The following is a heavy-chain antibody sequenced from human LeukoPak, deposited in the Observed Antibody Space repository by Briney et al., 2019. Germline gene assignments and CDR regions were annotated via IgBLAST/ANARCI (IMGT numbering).Heavy chain of an antibody. J-gene: IGHJ4*02. Sequence: KPSETLSLTCTVSGGSISSGSYYWSWIRQPAGKGLEWIGRIYTSGSTNYNPSLKSRVTISVDTSKNQFSLKLSSVTAADTAVYYCARVPLAPAAMHHTFDYWGQGTLVTVSS. CDR3: ARVPLAPAAMHHTFDY. CDR1: GGSISSGSYY. D-gene: IGHD2-2*01. CDR2: IYTSGST. V-gene: IGHV4-61*02.